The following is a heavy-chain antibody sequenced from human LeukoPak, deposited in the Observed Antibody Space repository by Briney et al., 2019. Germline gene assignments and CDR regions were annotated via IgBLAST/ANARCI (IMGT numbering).Heavy chain of an antibody. D-gene: IGHD6-19*01. CDR1: GFTFSSYA. CDR2: ISGSGGST. Sequence: GGSLRLSCAASGFTFSSYAMSWVRQAPGKGLEWVSAISGSGGSTYYADSVKGRFIISRDNSKNTLYLQMNSLRAEDTAVYYCAKSPGLYSSGWSGYWGQGTLVTVSS. J-gene: IGHJ4*02. V-gene: IGHV3-23*01. CDR3: AKSPGLYSSGWSGY.